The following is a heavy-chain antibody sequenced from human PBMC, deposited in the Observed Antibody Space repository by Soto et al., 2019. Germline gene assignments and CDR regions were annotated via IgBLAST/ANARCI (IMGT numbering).Heavy chain of an antibody. Sequence: SETLSLSCTVSGGSISSYYWSWIRQPPGKGLEWIGYIYYSGSTNYNPSLKSRVTISVDTSKNQFSLKLSSVTAADTAVFYCAKVNDFWTGYYSTNWFDPWGQGTLVTVSS. V-gene: IGHV4-59*01. CDR1: GGSISSYY. CDR3: AKVNDFWTGYYSTNWFDP. CDR2: IYYSGST. J-gene: IGHJ5*02. D-gene: IGHD3-3*01.